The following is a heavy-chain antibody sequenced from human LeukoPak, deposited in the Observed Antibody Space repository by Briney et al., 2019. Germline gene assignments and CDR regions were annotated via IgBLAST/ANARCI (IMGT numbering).Heavy chain of an antibody. CDR1: GFTFSSCS. D-gene: IGHD3-22*01. CDR3: ARDSTARNIGFYYYDSSGSFDY. Sequence: PGGSLRLSCAASGFTFSSCSMNWVRQAPGKGLEWVSSISSSSYIYYADSAKGRFTISRDNAKNSLYLQMNSLRAEDTAVYYCARDSTARNIGFYYYDSSGSFDYWGQGTLVTVSS. CDR2: ISSSSYI. J-gene: IGHJ4*02. V-gene: IGHV3-21*01.